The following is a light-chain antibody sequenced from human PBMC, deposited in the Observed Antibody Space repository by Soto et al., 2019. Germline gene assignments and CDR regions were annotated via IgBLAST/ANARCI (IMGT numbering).Light chain of an antibody. CDR2: EVS. V-gene: IGLV2-8*01. CDR3: SSYAGSNREV. CDR1: SSDVGGYNY. Sequence: QSALTQPPSASGSPGQSVTISCTGTSSDVGGYNYVSWYQQHPGKAPKLMIYEVSKRPSGVPDRFSGSKSGNTASLAVSGLQAEGEADYYCSSYAGSNREVFGTGTKVPVL. J-gene: IGLJ1*01.